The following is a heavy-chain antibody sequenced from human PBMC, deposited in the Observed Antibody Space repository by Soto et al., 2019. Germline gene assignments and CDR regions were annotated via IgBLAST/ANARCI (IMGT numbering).Heavy chain of an antibody. CDR2: IKKDGSDK. V-gene: IGHV3-7*01. CDR1: GFTFNNYW. Sequence: EVQLVESGGGLVQPGGSLRLSWAASGFTFNNYWMSWVRQAPGKGLEWVANIKKDGSDKYYVDSMKGRFTISRDNAKNSLYLQMNSLRAEDTAVYYCASGDYYDSSGYYPYFDCWGQGTLVTVSS. J-gene: IGHJ4*02. D-gene: IGHD3-22*01. CDR3: ASGDYYDSSGYYPYFDC.